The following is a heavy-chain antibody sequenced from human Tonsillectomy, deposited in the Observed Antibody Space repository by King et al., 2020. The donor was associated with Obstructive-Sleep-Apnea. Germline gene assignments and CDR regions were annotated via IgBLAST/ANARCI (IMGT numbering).Heavy chain of an antibody. CDR2: ISGSGGST. CDR1: GFTFSTSA. Sequence: VQLVESGGGLVQPGGSLRLSCAASGFTFSTSAMTWVRQAPGKGLEWVSGISGSGGSTYYADSVKGRFTISRDNSKNTLFLQMNSLRAVETAIYYCAKAWSEARRPFASWGQGTLVTVSS. V-gene: IGHV3-23*04. D-gene: IGHD6-6*01. J-gene: IGHJ4*02. CDR3: AKAWSEARRPFAS.